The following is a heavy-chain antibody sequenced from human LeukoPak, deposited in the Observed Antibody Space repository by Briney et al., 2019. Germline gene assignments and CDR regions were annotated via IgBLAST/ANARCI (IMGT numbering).Heavy chain of an antibody. Sequence: ASVKVSCKASGYTFTSYGISWVRQAPGQGPEWMGWISADNGNTNYAQKLQGRVTMTTDTSTSAAYMELRSLRSDDTAVYYCARSSEWLVRFDYWGQGTLVTVSS. CDR2: ISADNGNT. CDR3: ARSSEWLVRFDY. D-gene: IGHD6-19*01. CDR1: GYTFTSYG. J-gene: IGHJ4*02. V-gene: IGHV1-18*01.